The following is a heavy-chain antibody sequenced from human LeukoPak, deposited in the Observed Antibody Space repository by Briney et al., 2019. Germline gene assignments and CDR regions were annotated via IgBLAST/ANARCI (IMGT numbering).Heavy chain of an antibody. Sequence: TSVKVSCKASGFTFTSSAVQWVRQARGQRLEWIGWIVVGSGNTNYAQKFQERVTMTRDTSISTAYMELSRLRSDDTAVYYCARSVGIAAAELDYWGQGTLVTVSS. D-gene: IGHD6-13*01. CDR2: IVVGSGNT. V-gene: IGHV1-58*01. CDR3: ARSVGIAAAELDY. J-gene: IGHJ4*02. CDR1: GFTFTSSA.